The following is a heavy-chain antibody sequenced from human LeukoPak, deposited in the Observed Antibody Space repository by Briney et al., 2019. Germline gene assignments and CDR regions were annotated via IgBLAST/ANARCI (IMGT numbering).Heavy chain of an antibody. J-gene: IGHJ4*02. CDR2: IKQDGSEK. CDR1: GFTFSNYW. D-gene: IGHD6-6*01. CDR3: ARDVSDENGSSSRIHLDS. Sequence: GGSLRLSCAASGFTFSNYWMTWVRQAPGKGLEWVANIKQDGSEKYYVDSVKGRFTISRDNVKNSLFLQMNSLRAEDTAVYYCARDVSDENGSSSRIHLDSWGQGTLVSVSS. V-gene: IGHV3-7*01.